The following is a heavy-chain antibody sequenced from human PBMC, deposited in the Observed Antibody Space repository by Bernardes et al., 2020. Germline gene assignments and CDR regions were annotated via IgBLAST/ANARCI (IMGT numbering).Heavy chain of an antibody. J-gene: IGHJ6*02. CDR1: GYTLTELS. Sequence: ASVKVSCKVSGYTLTELSMHWVRQAPGKGLEWMGGFDPEDGETIYAQKFQGRVTMTEDTSTDTAYMELSSLRSEDTAVYYCRSFRLSFRDSGPDYGDYDGMDVWGQGTTVTVSS. V-gene: IGHV1-24*01. D-gene: IGHD4-17*01. CDR2: FDPEDGET. CDR3: RSFRLSFRDSGPDYGDYDGMDV.